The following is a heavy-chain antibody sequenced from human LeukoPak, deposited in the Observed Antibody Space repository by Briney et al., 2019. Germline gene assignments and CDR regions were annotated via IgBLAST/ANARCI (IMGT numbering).Heavy chain of an antibody. CDR3: ARRLGSGSYDYFDY. CDR1: GFTFSDSY. V-gene: IGHV3-11*04. CDR2: ISGSGHDI. J-gene: IGHJ4*02. D-gene: IGHD1-26*01. Sequence: GGSLRLSCAASGFTFSDSYMTWVRQAPGKGVEWVAYISGSGHDINYSDSVKGRFTISRDNAKNSLYLQMSSLRVEDTAVYYCARRLGSGSYDYFDYWGQGTLVTVSS.